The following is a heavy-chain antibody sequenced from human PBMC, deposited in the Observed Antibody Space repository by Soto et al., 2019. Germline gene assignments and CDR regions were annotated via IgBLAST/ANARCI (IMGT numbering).Heavy chain of an antibody. D-gene: IGHD4-17*01. CDR3: AHQERTVTTH. CDR2: IYWDDDK. Sequence: QITLKESGPTLVKPTQTLTLTCTFSGFSLDTSGVAVGWIRQPPGKALEWLALIYWDDDKRYRPSLKSRRTITKDTSKNQVVLTMTNMDPVDTATYYCAHQERTVTTHWGQGTLVTVSS. J-gene: IGHJ4*02. CDR1: GFSLDTSGVA. V-gene: IGHV2-5*02.